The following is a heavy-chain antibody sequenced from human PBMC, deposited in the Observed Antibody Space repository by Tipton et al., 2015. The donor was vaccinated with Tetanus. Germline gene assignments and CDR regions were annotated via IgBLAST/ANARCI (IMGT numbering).Heavy chain of an antibody. D-gene: IGHD1-7*01. CDR1: GYTFTSYG. Sequence: QSGAEVKKPGASVKVSCKASGYTFTSYGISWVRQAPGQGLEWMGWISAYNGNTNYAQKLQGRVTMTTDTSTSTAYMELRSLRSDDTAVYYCARERTGTTDYYYGMDVWGQGTTVTVSS. CDR2: ISAYNGNT. CDR3: ARERTGTTDYYYGMDV. V-gene: IGHV1-18*01. J-gene: IGHJ6*02.